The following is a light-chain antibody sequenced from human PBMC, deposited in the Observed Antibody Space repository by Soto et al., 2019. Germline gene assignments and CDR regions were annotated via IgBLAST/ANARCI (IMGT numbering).Light chain of an antibody. CDR3: MQALQTPLIT. J-gene: IGKJ5*01. CDR1: QSLLHSNGYNY. Sequence: DVVMTQSPLSLPVTPGEPASISCRSSQSLLHSNGYNYLDWYLQKPGQSLQLLIYLGSNRASGVPERFSGSGSGTDFTLKISRVEAEDVGVYYCMQALQTPLITFGQGTRLELK. V-gene: IGKV2-28*01. CDR2: LGS.